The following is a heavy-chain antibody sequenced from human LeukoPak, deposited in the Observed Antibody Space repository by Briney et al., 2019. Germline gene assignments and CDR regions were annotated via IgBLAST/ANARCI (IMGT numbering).Heavy chain of an antibody. Sequence: GGSLRLSCAASGFTFSSYSMNWVRQAPGKGLEWVSYISSSSSTIYYADSVKGRFTISRDNAKNSLYLQMNSLRDEDTAVYYCARLGMIVVVSTDDAFGIWGQGTMVTVSS. D-gene: IGHD3-22*01. CDR2: ISSSSSTI. J-gene: IGHJ3*02. V-gene: IGHV3-48*02. CDR3: ARLGMIVVVSTDDAFGI. CDR1: GFTFSSYS.